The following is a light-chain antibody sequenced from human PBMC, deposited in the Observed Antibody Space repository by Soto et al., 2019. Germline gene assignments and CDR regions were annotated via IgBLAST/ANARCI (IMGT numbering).Light chain of an antibody. CDR2: HVS. J-gene: IGLJ2*01. Sequence: QSVLTQPPSASGSPEQSVTISCTGAGTDVGQYNYVSWYQQHPGKAPKLLIHHVSRRPSGVPARFSGSKSGNTASLTVSGLQTEDEADYYCSSYGGFNNVLFGGGTKLTVL. V-gene: IGLV2-8*01. CDR1: GTDVGQYNY. CDR3: SSYGGFNNVL.